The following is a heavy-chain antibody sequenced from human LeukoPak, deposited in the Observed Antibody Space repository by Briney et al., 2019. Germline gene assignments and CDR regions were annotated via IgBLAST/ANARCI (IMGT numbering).Heavy chain of an antibody. CDR2: IRSSDGST. V-gene: IGHV3-23*01. Sequence: GGSLRLSCAASGFIFRSFAMSWVRQAPGEGLEWVSIIRSSDGSTNYADSVRGRFTISRDNSKNILYLQMNSLRADDTAVYYCAKGGGTSYGYIPYWGQGSLVTVSS. D-gene: IGHD5-18*01. CDR3: AKGGGTSYGYIPY. CDR1: GFIFRSFA. J-gene: IGHJ4*02.